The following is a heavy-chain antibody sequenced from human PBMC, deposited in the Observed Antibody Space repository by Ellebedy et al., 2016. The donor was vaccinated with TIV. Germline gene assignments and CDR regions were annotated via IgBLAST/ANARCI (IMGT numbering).Heavy chain of an antibody. J-gene: IGHJ4*02. CDR1: GFTFSNYA. V-gene: IGHV3-69-1*02. D-gene: IGHD6-19*01. CDR3: AKDLSQYIPVAGVFDY. Sequence: GGSLRLXXAASGFTFSNYAVNWVRQAPGKGLEWVSQITSRSTTYYAESVMGRFTISRDNAEDSLYLQMNSLRAEDTAVYYCAKDLSQYIPVAGVFDYWGQGTLVTVSS. CDR2: ITSRSTT.